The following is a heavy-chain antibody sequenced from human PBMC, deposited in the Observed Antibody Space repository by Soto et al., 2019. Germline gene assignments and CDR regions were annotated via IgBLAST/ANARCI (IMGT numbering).Heavy chain of an antibody. CDR3: ARDGDVNTGFGKDY. J-gene: IGHJ4*02. D-gene: IGHD3-16*01. CDR1: GFTFSSYG. Sequence: GGSLRLSCAASGFTFSSYGMHWVRQAPGKGLEWVAFIWHDGGNKFYAESVKGRFTISRDNSKNTLYLQTTSLSAEDTAMYYCARDGDVNTGFGKDYWGQGTLVTVSS. CDR2: IWHDGGNK. V-gene: IGHV3-33*01.